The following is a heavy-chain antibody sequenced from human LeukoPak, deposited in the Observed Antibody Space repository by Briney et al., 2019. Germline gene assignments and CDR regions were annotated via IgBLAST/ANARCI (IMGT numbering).Heavy chain of an antibody. CDR3: ARGSYCSSTSCYGYYYYGVDV. V-gene: IGHV4-30-2*01. CDR2: IYHSGST. CDR1: GGSISSGGYS. D-gene: IGHD2-2*01. Sequence: SETLSLTCAVSGGSISSGGYSWSWIRQPPGKGLEWIGYIYHSGSTYYNPSLKSRVTISVDRSKNQFSLKLSSVTAADTAVYYCARGSYCSSTSCYGYYYYGVDVWGQGTTVTVSS. J-gene: IGHJ6*02.